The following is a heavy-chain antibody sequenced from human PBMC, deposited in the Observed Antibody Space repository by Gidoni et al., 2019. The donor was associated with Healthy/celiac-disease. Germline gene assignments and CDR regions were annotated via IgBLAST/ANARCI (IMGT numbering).Heavy chain of an antibody. CDR2: IYYSGST. CDR1: GGSISNSSYY. D-gene: IGHD3-3*01. J-gene: IGHJ4*02. CDR3: ARDSRTIFGVVEGIDY. V-gene: IGHV4-39*07. Sequence: QLQLQESCPGLVKPSETLCLTRTAAGGSISNSSYYWGWLRQPPGKGLELIGSIYYSGSTYCNPCLKVRVSISVDTSKDQFSLKLSSVTAADTAVYYCARDSRTIFGVVEGIDYWGQGTLVTVSS.